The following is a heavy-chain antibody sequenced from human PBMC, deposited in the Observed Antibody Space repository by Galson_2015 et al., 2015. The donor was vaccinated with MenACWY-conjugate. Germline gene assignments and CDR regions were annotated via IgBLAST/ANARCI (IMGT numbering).Heavy chain of an antibody. CDR2: IKPDGSDL. CDR1: RFIFSGHW. D-gene: IGHD7-27*01. Sequence: SLRLSCAASRFIFSGHWLGWVRQAPGKELDWVANIKPDGSDLEYADSVKGRFTFSRDNAKNSLYLQIDSLRVEDTAIYYCVRWGLAYAMDVWGQGTTVTVS. CDR3: VRWGLAYAMDV. J-gene: IGHJ6*02. V-gene: IGHV3-7*03.